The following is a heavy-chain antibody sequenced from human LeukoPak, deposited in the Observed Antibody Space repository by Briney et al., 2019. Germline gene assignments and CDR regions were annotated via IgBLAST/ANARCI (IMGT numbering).Heavy chain of an antibody. Sequence: GGSLRLSCAASGFTFSSYSMNWVRQAPGKGLEWVSSISSSSSYIYYADSVKGRFTISRDNAKNSLYLQMNSLRAEDTAVYYCARDLPLSYYFDYWGQGTLVTVSS. CDR2: ISSSSSYI. J-gene: IGHJ4*02. CDR1: GFTFSSYS. V-gene: IGHV3-21*01. CDR3: ARDLPLSYYFDY.